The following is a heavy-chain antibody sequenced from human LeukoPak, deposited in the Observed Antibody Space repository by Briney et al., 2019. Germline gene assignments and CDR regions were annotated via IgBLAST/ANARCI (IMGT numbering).Heavy chain of an antibody. J-gene: IGHJ2*01. CDR2: IYYSGST. CDR3: ARLGSGYFDL. D-gene: IGHD1-26*01. Sequence: SETLSLTCTVSAGSISSYYWSWIRQPPGKGLEWIGYIYYSGSTNYNPSLKSRVTISVDTYKNQFSLKLSSVTAADTAVYYCARLGSGYFDLWGRGTLVTVSS. V-gene: IGHV4-59*08. CDR1: AGSISSYY.